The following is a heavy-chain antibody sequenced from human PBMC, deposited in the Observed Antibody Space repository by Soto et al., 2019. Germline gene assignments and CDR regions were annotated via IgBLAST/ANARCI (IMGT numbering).Heavy chain of an antibody. CDR2: MNPNSGNT. J-gene: IGHJ6*02. V-gene: IGHV1-8*01. CDR3: ARYFSGWYNLYYYGMDV. D-gene: IGHD6-19*01. Sequence: PGASVKVSCKASGYTFTSYDINWVRQATGQGLEWMGWMNPNSGNTGYAQKFQGRVTMTRNTSISTAYMELSSLRSEDTAVYYCARYFSGWYNLYYYGMDVWGQGTTVTVSS. CDR1: GYTFTSYD.